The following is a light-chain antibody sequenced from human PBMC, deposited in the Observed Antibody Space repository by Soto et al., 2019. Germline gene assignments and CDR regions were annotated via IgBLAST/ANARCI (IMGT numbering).Light chain of an antibody. CDR3: QQFNNYLWT. CDR2: DAS. V-gene: IGKV1D-13*01. CDR1: QGISSA. Sequence: AIQLTQSPSSLAASVGDRVTITCRASQGISSALAWYQQKPGKAPKLLIYDASSLESGVPSRFSGSGSGTDFTLTISSLQPEDFATYYCQQFNNYLWTFGQGTKLEIK. J-gene: IGKJ2*02.